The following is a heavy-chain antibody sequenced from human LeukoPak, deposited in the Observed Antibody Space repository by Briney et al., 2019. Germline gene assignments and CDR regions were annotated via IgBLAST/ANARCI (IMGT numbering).Heavy chain of an antibody. CDR2: INPNSGGT. CDR1: GYTFTCYY. CDR3: ARSSSSWYPDDY. D-gene: IGHD6-13*01. Sequence: ASVKVSCKASGYTFTCYYMHWVRQAPGQGLEWMGWINPNSGGTNYAQKFQGRVTMTRDTSISTAYMELSRLRSDDTAVYYCARSSSSWYPDDYWGQGTLVTVSS. J-gene: IGHJ4*02. V-gene: IGHV1-2*02.